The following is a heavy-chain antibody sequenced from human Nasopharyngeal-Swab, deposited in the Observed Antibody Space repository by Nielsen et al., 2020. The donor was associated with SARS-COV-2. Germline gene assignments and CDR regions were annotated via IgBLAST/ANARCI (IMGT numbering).Heavy chain of an antibody. V-gene: IGHV3-23*01. D-gene: IGHD2-2*01. J-gene: IGHJ5*02. Sequence: GESLKISCAASGFTLSNYAMNWVRLAPGKGLEWVSAISGGDDTTYYEDSVKGRFTISRDASKNTLFLQMNSLRTEDTAVYYCAKDSVVIPAAWFDPWGQGTLVTVSS. CDR1: GFTLSNYA. CDR2: ISGGDDTT. CDR3: AKDSVVIPAAWFDP.